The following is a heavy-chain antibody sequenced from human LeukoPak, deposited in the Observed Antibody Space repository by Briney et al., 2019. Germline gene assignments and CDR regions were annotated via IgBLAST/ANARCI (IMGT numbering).Heavy chain of an antibody. CDR3: ARDLGYCSSTSCRNWFDP. J-gene: IGHJ5*02. CDR1: GGSFSGYY. Sequence: SETLSLTCAVYGGSFSGYYWSWIRQPPGKGLEWIGEINHSGSTNYNPSLKSRVTISVDTSKNQFSLKLSSVTAADTAVYYCARDLGYCSSTSCRNWFDPWGQGTLVTVSS. CDR2: INHSGST. V-gene: IGHV4-34*01. D-gene: IGHD2-2*01.